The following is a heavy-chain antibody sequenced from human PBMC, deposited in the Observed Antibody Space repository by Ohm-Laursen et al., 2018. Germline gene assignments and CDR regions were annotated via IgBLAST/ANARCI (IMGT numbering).Heavy chain of an antibody. J-gene: IGHJ4*02. D-gene: IGHD6-19*01. Sequence: GTLSLTCSVYGGSFSGYYWNWIRQPPGKGLEWIGEINHSRSTKYNSSFKSRVTISVDTSKNQFSLKLSSVTAADTAVYYCARGFSGWWGRIDYWGQGILVTVFS. CDR1: GGSFSGYY. CDR3: ARGFSGWWGRIDY. V-gene: IGHV4-34*01. CDR2: INHSRST.